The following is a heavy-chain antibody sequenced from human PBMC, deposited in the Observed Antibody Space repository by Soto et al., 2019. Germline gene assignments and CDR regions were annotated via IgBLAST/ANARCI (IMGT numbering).Heavy chain of an antibody. CDR1: GLTFAVFA. J-gene: IGHJ4*02. V-gene: IGHV3-9*01. D-gene: IGHD6-19*01. CDR3: VKDSTVSGVRQGLDF. Sequence: EVQLVESGGGLWRPGGSLSLSCAVSGLTFAVFAMHGVGKAPGRGLDGVAGIIWNSAYIVYADSVKGRFTISRDNAKNSLYLQMNSLRAEDTALYYCVKDSTVSGVRQGLDFWGRGTLVTVSS. CDR2: IIWNSAYI.